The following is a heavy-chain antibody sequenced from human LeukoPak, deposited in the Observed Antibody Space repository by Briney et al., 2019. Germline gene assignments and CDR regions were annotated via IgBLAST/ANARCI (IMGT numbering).Heavy chain of an antibody. J-gene: IGHJ4*02. CDR1: GGSFSGYY. V-gene: IGHV4-34*01. CDR2: INHSGST. Sequence: SETLSLTCAVYGGSFSGYYWSWIRQPPGKGLEWIGEINHSGSTNYNPSLKSRVTISVDTSKNQFSLTLSSVTAADAAVYYWARGGGYSSSWYGGYFDYWGQGTLVTVSS. CDR3: ARGGGYSSSWYGGYFDY. D-gene: IGHD6-13*01.